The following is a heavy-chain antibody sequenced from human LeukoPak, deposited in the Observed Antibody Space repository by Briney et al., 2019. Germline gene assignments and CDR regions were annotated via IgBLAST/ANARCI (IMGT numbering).Heavy chain of an antibody. CDR1: GFTFGSNA. CDR2: ITGSGGGT. V-gene: IGHV3-23*01. D-gene: IGHD2/OR15-2a*01. Sequence: GGSLRLSCAASGFTFGSNAMSWVRQAPGKGLEWVSSITGSGGGTYYAASVKGRFIVSRDNSKNTLYLQMNSLRAEDTAVYSCAKGINWFDPWGQGTLVTVSS. CDR3: AKGINWFDP. J-gene: IGHJ5*02.